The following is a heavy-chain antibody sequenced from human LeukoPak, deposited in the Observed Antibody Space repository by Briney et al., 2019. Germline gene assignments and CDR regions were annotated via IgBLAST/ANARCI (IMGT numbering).Heavy chain of an antibody. CDR3: ARLRRSLGVVVVAATDAFDI. J-gene: IGHJ3*02. V-gene: IGHV4-38-2*01. D-gene: IGHD2-15*01. Sequence: SETLSLTCAGSGYSISSGYYGGWIRQPPGEGLGRIGTIYHSGSTYYSPTLKRRVTISVDTSKNQFSLKLSSMTAADTAVYYCARLRRSLGVVVVAATDAFDIWGQGTMVTVSS. CDR2: IYHSGST. CDR1: GYSISSGYY.